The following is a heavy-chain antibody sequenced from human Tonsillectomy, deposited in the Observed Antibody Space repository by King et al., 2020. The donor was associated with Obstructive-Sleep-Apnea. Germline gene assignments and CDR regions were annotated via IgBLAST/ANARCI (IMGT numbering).Heavy chain of an antibody. Sequence: VQLVESGGGLVKPGGSLRLSCTASGFTFSDYYMSWIRQAPGKGLEWVSYISNTGGTMYYADSVKGRFTISRDNARNSGYLQMNSLRAEDTAVYYCARDQTFYYDSSGYFLFDYWGRGTLVTVSS. CDR1: GFTFSDYY. CDR2: ISNTGGTM. V-gene: IGHV3-11*01. D-gene: IGHD3-22*01. CDR3: ARDQTFYYDSSGYFLFDY. J-gene: IGHJ4*02.